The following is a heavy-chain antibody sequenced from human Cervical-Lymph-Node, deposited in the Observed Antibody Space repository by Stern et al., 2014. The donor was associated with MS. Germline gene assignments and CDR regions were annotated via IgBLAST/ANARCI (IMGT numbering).Heavy chain of an antibody. J-gene: IGHJ4*02. D-gene: IGHD6-13*01. CDR3: ARHQAGIAAN. V-gene: IGHV1-69*19. CDR1: VGSLSTLD. CDR2: IMPLLGTA. Sequence: QVQLVQSGAEVKRPESSVQVSCKTSVGSLSTLDISWVRQAPGQGLEWVGEIMPLLGTAHYAQKFTGRLTINADDSTSTVYMELSSLKSEDTAIYFCARHQAGIAANWGQGTLFTVPS.